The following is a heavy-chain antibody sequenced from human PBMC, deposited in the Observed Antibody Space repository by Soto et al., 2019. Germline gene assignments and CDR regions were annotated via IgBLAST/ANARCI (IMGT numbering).Heavy chain of an antibody. V-gene: IGHV4-59*01. J-gene: IGHJ4*02. D-gene: IGHD3-3*01. Sequence: PSETLSLTCTVSGGSISSYYWSWIRQPPGKGLEWIGHIYYNGITNYNPSLKSRVTISVDTSKNQFSLKLRSVTAADTAVYSCAKEEGLTIDYWGQGTLVTVSS. CDR3: AKEEGLTIDY. CDR1: GGSISSYY. CDR2: IYYNGIT.